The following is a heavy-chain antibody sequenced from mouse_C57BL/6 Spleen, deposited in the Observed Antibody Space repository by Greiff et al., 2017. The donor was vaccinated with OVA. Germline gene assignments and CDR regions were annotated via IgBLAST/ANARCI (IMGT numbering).Heavy chain of an antibody. J-gene: IGHJ2*01. CDR2: ICSGSGSSTI. Sequence: EVQLVESGGGLVKPGGSLKLSCAASGFTFSDYGMHWVRQAPEKGLEWVAYICSGSGSSTIYYADTVKGRFTISRDNAKNTLFLQMTSLRSEDTAMYYCASNYDFDYWGQGTTLTVSS. CDR3: ASNYDFDY. D-gene: IGHD2-1*01. V-gene: IGHV5-17*01. CDR1: GFTFSDYG.